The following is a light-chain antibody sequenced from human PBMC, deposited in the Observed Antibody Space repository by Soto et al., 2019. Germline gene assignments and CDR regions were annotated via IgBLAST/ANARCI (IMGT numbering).Light chain of an antibody. J-gene: IGLJ1*01. CDR2: EVS. Sequence: QSALTQPASVSGSPGQSITISCTGTSSDVGGYTYVSWYQHHPGKAPKLMIYEVSNRPSGVSNRFSGSKSGNTASLTISGLQAEDEAEYYCSSYTNINTRACVFGTGT. V-gene: IGLV2-14*01. CDR3: SSYTNINTRACV. CDR1: SSDVGGYTY.